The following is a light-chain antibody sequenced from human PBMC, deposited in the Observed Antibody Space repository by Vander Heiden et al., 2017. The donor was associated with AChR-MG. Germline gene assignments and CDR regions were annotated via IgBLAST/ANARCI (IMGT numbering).Light chain of an antibody. CDR3: SSYTSSSTLVV. V-gene: IGLV2-14*01. CDR1: SSDVGGYNY. CDR2: DVS. J-gene: IGLJ2*01. Sequence: QSALTQPASVSGSPGQSITISCTGTSSDVGGYNYVSWFQQHPGKAPKLMIYDVSKRHSGVSNRFSGSKSGNTASLTISGLQAEDEADYYCSSYTSSSTLVVFGGGTKLTVL.